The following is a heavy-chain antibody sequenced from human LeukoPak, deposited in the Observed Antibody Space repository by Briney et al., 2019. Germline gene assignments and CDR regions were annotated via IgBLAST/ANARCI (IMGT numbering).Heavy chain of an antibody. CDR3: AREFDPGIAAAGKAFLGAFDI. Sequence: SESLSLTCTVSGGSISSYNWSWIRQPPGKGLEWIGYIYYSGSTNYNPSLKSRVTISVDTSKNQFSLKLSSVTAADTAVYYCAREFDPGIAAAGKAFLGAFDIWGQGTMVTVSS. CDR2: IYYSGST. J-gene: IGHJ3*02. V-gene: IGHV4-59*01. D-gene: IGHD6-13*01. CDR1: GGSISSYN.